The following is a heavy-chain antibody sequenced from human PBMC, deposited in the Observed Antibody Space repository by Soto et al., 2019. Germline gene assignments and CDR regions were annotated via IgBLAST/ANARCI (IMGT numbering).Heavy chain of an antibody. J-gene: IGHJ4*02. Sequence: QVQLVESGGGVVQPGRSLRLSCAASGFTFSHYAMHWVRQAPGKGLEWVALMSYDGSNEYYADSVKGRFTISRDNSKNTLYLQMNSLRAEDKAVYYYAKDGSHNVDYWGQGTLVTVSS. CDR3: AKDGSHNVDY. D-gene: IGHD1-26*01. CDR2: MSYDGSNE. V-gene: IGHV3-30*18. CDR1: GFTFSHYA.